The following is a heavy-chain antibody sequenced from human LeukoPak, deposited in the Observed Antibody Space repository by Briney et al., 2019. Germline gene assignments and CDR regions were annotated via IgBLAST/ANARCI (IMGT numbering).Heavy chain of an antibody. J-gene: IGHJ4*02. V-gene: IGHV1-46*01. Sequence: ASVKVSCKASGYTFTSYYMHWVRQAPGQGLEWMGIINPSGGSTSYAQKFQGRATMTRDTSTSTAYMELRSLRSDDTAVYYCARDPAPGYSSSWYYFDYWGQGTLVTVSS. CDR1: GYTFTSYY. D-gene: IGHD6-13*01. CDR3: ARDPAPGYSSSWYYFDY. CDR2: INPSGGST.